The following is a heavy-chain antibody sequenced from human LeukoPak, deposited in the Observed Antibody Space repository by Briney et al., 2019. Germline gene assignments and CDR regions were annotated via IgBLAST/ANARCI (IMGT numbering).Heavy chain of an antibody. CDR2: MNPNSGNT. Sequence: ASVKVSCKASGYTFTSYDINWVRQATGQGLEWMGWMNPNSGNTGYAQKFQGRVTITRNTSISTAYMELSSLRSEDTAVYYCARVGYYDSSDYYHEDGFDIWGQGTMVTVSS. D-gene: IGHD3-22*01. CDR1: GYTFTSYD. J-gene: IGHJ3*02. V-gene: IGHV1-8*03. CDR3: ARVGYYDSSDYYHEDGFDI.